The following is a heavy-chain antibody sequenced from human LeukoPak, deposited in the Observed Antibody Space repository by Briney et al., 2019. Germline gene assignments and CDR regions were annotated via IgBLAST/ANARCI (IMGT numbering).Heavy chain of an antibody. Sequence: GGSLRLSRAASGFTFRSYGMHWVRQAPGKGLEWVGVIWYDGSNQYYADSVKGRFTISRDNSKNTLYLQMNSLRAEDTAVYYCARGDIVGATTTPFDYWGQGTLVTVSS. D-gene: IGHD1-26*01. V-gene: IGHV3-33*03. CDR3: ARGDIVGATTTPFDY. J-gene: IGHJ4*02. CDR1: GFTFRSYG. CDR2: IWYDGSNQ.